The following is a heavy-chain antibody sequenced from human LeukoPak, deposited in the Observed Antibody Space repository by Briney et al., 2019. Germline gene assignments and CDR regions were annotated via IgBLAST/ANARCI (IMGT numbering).Heavy chain of an antibody. V-gene: IGHV7-4-1*02. CDR1: GYTFTSYD. Sequence: ASVKVSCKASGYTFTSYDFNWVRQAPGQGLEWMGWINTNTGNPTYAQGFTGRFVFSLDTSVSTAYLQISSLKAEDIAVYYCARVVRGSSVYRYYFDYWGQGTLVTVSS. D-gene: IGHD3-22*01. CDR3: ARVVRGSSVYRYYFDY. J-gene: IGHJ4*02. CDR2: INTNTGNP.